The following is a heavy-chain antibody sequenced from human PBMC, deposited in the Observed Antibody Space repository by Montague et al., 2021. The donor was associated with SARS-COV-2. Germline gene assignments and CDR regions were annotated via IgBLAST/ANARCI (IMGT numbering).Heavy chain of an antibody. CDR1: GLTVSSNY. Sequence: SLRLSCAASGLTVSSNYMRWVRQAPGKGLEWVSVIYSGGSTYYADSVKGRFTISRDNSKNTLYLQMNSLRAEDTAVYYCAREGCSSTSCSMVFDYWGQGTLVTVSS. CDR3: AREGCSSTSCSMVFDY. CDR2: IYSGGST. D-gene: IGHD2-2*01. J-gene: IGHJ4*02. V-gene: IGHV3-66*01.